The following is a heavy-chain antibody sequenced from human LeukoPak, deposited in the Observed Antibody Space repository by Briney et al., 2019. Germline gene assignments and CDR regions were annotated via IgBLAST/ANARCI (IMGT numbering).Heavy chain of an antibody. CDR1: GGSISSGYY. J-gene: IGHJ4*02. Sequence: PSETLSLTCTVSGGSISSGYYWGWIRQPPGKGLEWIGSIYHSGSTYYNPSLKSRVTISVDTSKNQFSLKLSSVTAADTAVYYCARVNVAAHFDYWGQGTLVTVSS. CDR2: IYHSGST. D-gene: IGHD6-19*01. CDR3: ARVNVAAHFDY. V-gene: IGHV4-38-2*02.